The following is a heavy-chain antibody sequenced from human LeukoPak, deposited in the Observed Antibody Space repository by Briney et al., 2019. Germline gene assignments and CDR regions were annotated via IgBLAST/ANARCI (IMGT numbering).Heavy chain of an antibody. V-gene: IGHV3-9*01. CDR1: GFTFDDYA. Sequence: GGSLRLSCAASGFTFDDYAMHWGRQAPGKGLWWGSGISWKSGRIDYADSVKRRFTISRENAKNSRYLQMNSLRAESTALYYCAKDTGYYYDSSNYWVWGQGTLVTVSS. CDR2: ISWKSGRI. D-gene: IGHD3-22*01. J-gene: IGHJ4*02. CDR3: AKDTGYYYDSSNYWV.